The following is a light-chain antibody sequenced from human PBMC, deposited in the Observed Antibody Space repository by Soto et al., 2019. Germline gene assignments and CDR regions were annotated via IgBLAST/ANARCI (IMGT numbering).Light chain of an antibody. CDR3: RSHTSSSMYA. CDR1: SSDVGGYNY. V-gene: IGLV2-14*01. CDR2: DVS. J-gene: IGLJ1*01. Sequence: SVLTQPASVSGSPGQSITISCTGTSSDVGGYNYVSWYQQLPGKAPKLMLYDVSDRPSGVSNRFSGSKSGNTASLTISGLQAEDEADYSCRSHTSSSMYAFGTGTRSP.